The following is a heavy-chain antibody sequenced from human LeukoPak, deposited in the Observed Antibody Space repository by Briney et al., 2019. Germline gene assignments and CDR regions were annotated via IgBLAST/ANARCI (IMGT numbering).Heavy chain of an antibody. J-gene: IGHJ4*02. V-gene: IGHV3-30*04. CDR2: ISYDGSNK. Sequence: GGSLRLSCAASGFTFSSYAMHWVRQAPGKGLEWVAVISYDGSNKYYADSVKGRFTISRDNSKNTLYLQMNSLRAEDTALYYCAKDHYDSSGYALDYWGQGTLVTVSS. D-gene: IGHD3-22*01. CDR3: AKDHYDSSGYALDY. CDR1: GFTFSSYA.